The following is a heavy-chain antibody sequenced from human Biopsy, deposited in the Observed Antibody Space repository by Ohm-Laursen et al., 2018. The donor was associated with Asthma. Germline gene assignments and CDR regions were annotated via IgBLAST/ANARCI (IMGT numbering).Heavy chain of an antibody. J-gene: IGHJ3*02. CDR1: GIIFSNYA. CDR2: IWPDGTEK. CDR3: ARAYGGSFFSGSFDI. D-gene: IGHD4-23*01. Sequence: SLRLSCAASGIIFSNYAIYWVRQAPGQGLEWVAVIWPDGTEKYYADSVKGRFTISRDNPVNKMFLQMNSLRAEDTAVYYCARAYGGSFFSGSFDIWGQGTMVTVSS. V-gene: IGHV3-33*07.